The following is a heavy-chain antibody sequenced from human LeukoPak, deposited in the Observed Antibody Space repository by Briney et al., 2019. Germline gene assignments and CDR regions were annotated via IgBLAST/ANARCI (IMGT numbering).Heavy chain of an antibody. CDR1: GFTFTTYA. Sequence: GRCLRPSCAPSGFTFTTYAISCVGQAAGKGLEWGSLISGSVAVTYYADSRKGRFTISRANSKNTLNLQLNRLRVEDTAVYYCAKNRGAGYHYYYHMNVWGKGTTVTVSS. CDR2: ISGSVAVT. J-gene: IGHJ6*03. V-gene: IGHV3-23*01. CDR3: AKNRGAGYHYYYHMNV. D-gene: IGHD2-15*01.